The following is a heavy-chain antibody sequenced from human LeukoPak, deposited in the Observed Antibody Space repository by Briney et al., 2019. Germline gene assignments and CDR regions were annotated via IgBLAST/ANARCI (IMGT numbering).Heavy chain of an antibody. Sequence: GGSLRLSCTASGFTFGDYAMSWVRQAPGKGLEWVGFIRVKGYGRTTEYAASVKGRFTISRDDSKSTAYLQMNSLKTEDTAVYYCTREEYYYGCGSSNYYYGMDVWGQGTTVTVSS. CDR1: GFTFGDYA. CDR2: IRVKGYGRTT. J-gene: IGHJ6*02. CDR3: TREEYYYGCGSSNYYYGMDV. V-gene: IGHV3-49*04. D-gene: IGHD3-10*01.